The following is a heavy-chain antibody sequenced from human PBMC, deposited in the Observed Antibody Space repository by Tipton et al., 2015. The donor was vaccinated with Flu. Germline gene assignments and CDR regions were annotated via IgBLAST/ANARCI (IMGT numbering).Heavy chain of an antibody. Sequence: SLRLSCAASGFTFSNYALTWVRQAPGKGLEWVSAISGSGDNTYYAASVKGRFTISRDNSKNTLYLQMNSLRNEDTAVYHCAREHSITGTTDYNWFDPWGQGTLVTVSS. V-gene: IGHV3-23*01. D-gene: IGHD1-7*01. CDR1: GFTFSNYA. CDR3: AREHSITGTTDYNWFDP. J-gene: IGHJ5*02. CDR2: ISGSGDNT.